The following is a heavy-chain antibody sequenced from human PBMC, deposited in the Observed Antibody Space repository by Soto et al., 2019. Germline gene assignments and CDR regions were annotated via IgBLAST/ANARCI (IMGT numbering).Heavy chain of an antibody. J-gene: IGHJ4*02. CDR3: ALTRRSSLLEVAGPGFEY. D-gene: IGHD6-19*01. CDR2: LSYDGSEE. CDR1: GFNFGVFG. Sequence: QVRLVESGGGVVQPGRSLRLSCAASGFNFGVFGMHWVRQAPGKGLEWLSVLSYDGSEEYYADSVRGRLTISRDNSKNTLFLQMDSLRVDDTGVYYCALTRRSSLLEVAGPGFEYWGQGTLVTVS. V-gene: IGHV3-30*03.